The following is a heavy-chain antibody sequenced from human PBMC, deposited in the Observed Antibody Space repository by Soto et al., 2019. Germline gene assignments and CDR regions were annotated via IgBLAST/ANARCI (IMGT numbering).Heavy chain of an antibody. D-gene: IGHD2-15*01. V-gene: IGHV3-48*02. CDR2: ISSSSIK. J-gene: IGHJ4*02. CDR1: GFAFSSYG. Sequence: GSLRLSCAASGFAFSSYGLNWVRQAPGKGLEWVSYISSSSIKYSADSVKGRFTISRDNAKNSLYLQMNSLRDEDTAVYYCAREDGGAYEKCGVLEYWGQGALVTVSS. CDR3: AREDGGAYEKCGVLEY.